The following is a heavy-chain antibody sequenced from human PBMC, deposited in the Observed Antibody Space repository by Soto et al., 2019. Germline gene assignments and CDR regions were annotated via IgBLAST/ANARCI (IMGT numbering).Heavy chain of an antibody. Sequence: PGGGPRRSCAASGFTFSGAAIHWVRQASGKGLEWVGRIRSKANSYATEYDASVKGRFIISRDDSKNTAYLQMNSLRAEDTAVYYCARDHSGSGSYSYYYYGMDVWGQGTTVTVAS. V-gene: IGHV3-73*01. CDR1: GFTFSGAA. J-gene: IGHJ6*02. D-gene: IGHD3-10*01. CDR3: ARDHSGSGSYSYYYYGMDV. CDR2: IRSKANSYAT.